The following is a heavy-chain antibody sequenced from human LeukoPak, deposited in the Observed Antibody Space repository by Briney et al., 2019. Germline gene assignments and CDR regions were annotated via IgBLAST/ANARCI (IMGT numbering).Heavy chain of an antibody. CDR2: SNSDGSTT. J-gene: IGHJ3*02. Sequence: GGSLRLSCAASGFTFRTYWMHWVRQAPGKGLVWVSHSNSDGSTTSYADSVKGRFTISRDNAKNTLYLQMNSLRAEDTAVYYCARDLKGPVNDVFDIWGQGTMATVSS. CDR3: ARDLKGPVNDVFDI. D-gene: IGHD4-23*01. CDR1: GFTFRTYW. V-gene: IGHV3-74*01.